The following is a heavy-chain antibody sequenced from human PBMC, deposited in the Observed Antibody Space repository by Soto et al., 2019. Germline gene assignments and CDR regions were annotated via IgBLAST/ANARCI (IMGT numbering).Heavy chain of an antibody. CDR2: IYHSGST. J-gene: IGHJ4*02. D-gene: IGHD3-10*01. Sequence: SETLSLTCAVSGYSISSGYYWGWIRQPPGKGLEWVGSIYHSGSTYYNPSLKSRVTISVDTSKNQFSLKLSSVTAADTAVYYCARARITMVRGVIIIAIFDYWGQGTLVTVSS. CDR1: GYSISSGYY. V-gene: IGHV4-38-2*01. CDR3: ARARITMVRGVIIIAIFDY.